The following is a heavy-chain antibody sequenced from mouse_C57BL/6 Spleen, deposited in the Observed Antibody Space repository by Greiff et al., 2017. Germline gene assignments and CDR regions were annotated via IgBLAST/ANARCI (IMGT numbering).Heavy chain of an antibody. CDR1: GYTFTSYW. Sequence: VQLQEPGAELVKPGASVKVSCKASGYTFTSYWMHWVKQRPGQGLEWIGRIHPSDSDTNYNQKFKGKATLTVDKSSSTAYMQLSSLTSEDSAVYYCANWEGYYAMDYWGQGTSVTVSS. CDR2: IHPSDSDT. J-gene: IGHJ4*01. V-gene: IGHV1-74*01. D-gene: IGHD4-1*02. CDR3: ANWEGYYAMDY.